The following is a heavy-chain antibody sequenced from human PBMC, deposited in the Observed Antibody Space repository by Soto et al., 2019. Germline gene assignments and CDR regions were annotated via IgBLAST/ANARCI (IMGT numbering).Heavy chain of an antibody. CDR3: VREDDGGDRDYYGLDV. J-gene: IGHJ6*02. Sequence: SETLSLTCTVSGGSISYEYYHWTWIRQSPGKGLEWIGYIHYSGSIIYNQSFKSQVTISVDTSKNQFSLQLSSVTAADTAVYFCVREDDGGDRDYYGLDVWGQGTTVTVSS. D-gene: IGHD2-21*02. CDR2: IHYSGSI. CDR1: GGSISYEYYH. V-gene: IGHV4-30-4*08.